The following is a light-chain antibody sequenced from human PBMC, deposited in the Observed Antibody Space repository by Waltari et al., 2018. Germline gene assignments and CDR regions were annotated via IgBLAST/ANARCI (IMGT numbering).Light chain of an antibody. CDR2: STY. CDR1: QTVSTMA. V-gene: IGKV3-20*01. CDR3: QQYDGIVVT. J-gene: IGKJ4*01. Sequence: CRASQTVSTMALSWYQQKPGQAPRVLIYSTYNRATGSPDRFSGSGSGTDFTLTINRLAPEDFAMYYCQQYDGIVVTFGGGTKVEI.